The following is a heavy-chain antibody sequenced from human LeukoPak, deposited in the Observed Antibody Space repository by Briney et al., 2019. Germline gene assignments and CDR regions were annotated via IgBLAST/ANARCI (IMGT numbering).Heavy chain of an antibody. V-gene: IGHV4-4*02. CDR2: ISHSGST. J-gene: IGHJ4*02. Sequence: SGTLSLTCAVSGASLTSSDWWSWVRQPPGKGLEWIGEISHSGSTNYNPSLKSRVTMSVDKSKNQFSLELSSVTAADTAAYYCAHYLYASGSYHFDNWGQGTLVIVSS. CDR1: GASLTSSDW. D-gene: IGHD3-10*01. CDR3: AHYLYASGSYHFDN.